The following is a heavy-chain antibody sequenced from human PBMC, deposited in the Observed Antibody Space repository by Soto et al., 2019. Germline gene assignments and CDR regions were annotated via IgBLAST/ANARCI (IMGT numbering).Heavy chain of an antibody. J-gene: IGHJ4*02. CDR2: IYHSGST. CDR1: GGSISSGGYF. Sequence: SETLSLTCAVSGGSISSGGYFWSWIRQPPGKGLEWIGYIYHSGSTYYNPSLKSRVTISVDRSKNQFSLKLSSVTAADTAVYYCARGPPNTYWGQGTLVTVSS. V-gene: IGHV4-30-2*01. D-gene: IGHD2-8*01. CDR3: ARGPPNTY.